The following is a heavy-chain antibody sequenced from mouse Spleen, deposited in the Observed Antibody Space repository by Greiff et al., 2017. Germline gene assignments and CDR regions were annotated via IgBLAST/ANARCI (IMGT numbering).Heavy chain of an antibody. V-gene: IGHV1-69*01. CDR1: GYTFTSYW. CDR3: ARSEAPDY. CDR2: IDPSDSYT. Sequence: VQLQQPGAELVMPGASVKLSCKASGYTFTSYWMHWVKQRPGQGLEWIGEIDPSDSYTNYNQKFKGKATLTVDKSSSTAYMQLSSLTSEDSAVYYCARSEAPDYWGQGTTLTVSS. J-gene: IGHJ2*01.